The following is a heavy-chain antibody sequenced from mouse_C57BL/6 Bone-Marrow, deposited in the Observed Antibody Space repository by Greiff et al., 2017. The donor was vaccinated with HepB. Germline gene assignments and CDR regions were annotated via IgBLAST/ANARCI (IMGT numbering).Heavy chain of an antibody. Sequence: EVMLVESGGDLVKPGGSLKLSCAASGFTFSSYGMSWVRQTPDKRLEWVATISSGGSYTYYPDSVKGRFTISRDNAKNTLYLQMSSLKSEDTAMYYCARRPSGSSWFAYWGQGTLVTVSA. J-gene: IGHJ3*01. D-gene: IGHD1-1*01. CDR3: ARRPSGSSWFAY. CDR1: GFTFSSYG. V-gene: IGHV5-6*02. CDR2: ISSGGSYT.